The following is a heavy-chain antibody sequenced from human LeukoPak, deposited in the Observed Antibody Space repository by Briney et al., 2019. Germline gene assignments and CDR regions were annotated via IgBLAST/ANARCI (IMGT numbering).Heavy chain of an antibody. CDR3: ARAGRYFDWLLPYGAFDI. V-gene: IGHV1-46*01. Sequence: ASVKVCCKASGYTFTGYYMHWVRQAPGQGLEWMGIINPSGGSTSYAQKFQGRVTMTRDTSTSTVYMELSSLRSEDTAVYYCARAGRYFDWLLPYGAFDIWGQGTMVTVSS. D-gene: IGHD3-9*01. CDR1: GYTFTGYY. CDR2: INPSGGST. J-gene: IGHJ3*02.